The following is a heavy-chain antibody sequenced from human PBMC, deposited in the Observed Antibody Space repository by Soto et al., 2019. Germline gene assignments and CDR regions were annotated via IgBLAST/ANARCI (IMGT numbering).Heavy chain of an antibody. CDR3: AREGGIVGATAADY. J-gene: IGHJ4*02. CDR2: IYYSGFT. V-gene: IGHV4-31*03. CDR1: GGSISSSSYY. D-gene: IGHD1-26*01. Sequence: SETLSLTCTVSGGSISSSSYYWSWIRQHPGKGLEWIGYIYYSGFTYYNPSLKSRVTISVDTSKNQFSLKLSSVTAADTAVYYCAREGGIVGATAADYWGQGTLVTVSS.